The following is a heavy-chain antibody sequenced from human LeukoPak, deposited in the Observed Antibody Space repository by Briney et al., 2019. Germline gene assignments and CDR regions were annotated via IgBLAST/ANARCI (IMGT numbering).Heavy chain of an antibody. V-gene: IGHV3-53*05. D-gene: IGHD2-8*02. J-gene: IGHJ4*02. CDR3: ARGPDVVLVSHWSFFDY. CDR1: GFTVSNNF. Sequence: GGSLRLSCAASGFTVSNNFVTWVRQAPGKGLEWVSIIYSGGGTDYADPVKGRFTISRDNSKNTVYLQMNSLRTEDMAIYYCARGPDVVLVSHWSFFDYWGQGTLVTVSS. CDR2: IYSGGGT.